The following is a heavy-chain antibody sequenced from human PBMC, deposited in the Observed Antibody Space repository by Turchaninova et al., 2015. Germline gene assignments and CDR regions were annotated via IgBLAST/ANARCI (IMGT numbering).Heavy chain of an antibody. Sequence: QVQLQESGPGLVKPSETLSLTCKVSGGSTSNYSWSWIRQPPGTGLDWVGHIYYSESTKSNPSLMSRATIVLDTAKHQFSLKLTTGTAADTAVYYWARIKPPTGFYYWGRGTLVTVSS. D-gene: IGHD1-14*01. V-gene: IGHV4-59*08. CDR3: ARIKPPTGFYY. J-gene: IGHJ4*02. CDR2: IYYSEST. CDR1: GGSTSNYS.